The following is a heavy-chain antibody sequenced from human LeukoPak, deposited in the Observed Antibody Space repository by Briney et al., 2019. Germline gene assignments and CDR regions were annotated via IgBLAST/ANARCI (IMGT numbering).Heavy chain of an antibody. Sequence: GRSLRLSCAASGFTLSSHAMSWVRQAPGKGLEWVANTKADGSAEYYADSVRGRFTASRDNANNLLYLQMNRLRAEDTAVYYCARDGGLHTNFDYWGQGTLLTVSS. J-gene: IGHJ4*02. CDR2: TKADGSAE. CDR3: ARDGGLHTNFDY. V-gene: IGHV3-7*01. CDR1: GFTLSSHA. D-gene: IGHD2-15*01.